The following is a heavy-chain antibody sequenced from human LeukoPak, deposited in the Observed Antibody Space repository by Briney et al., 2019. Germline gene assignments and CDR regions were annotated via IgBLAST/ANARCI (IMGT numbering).Heavy chain of an antibody. Sequence: GGSLRLSCAASGFTFSSYTMNWVRQAPGKGLEWVSCISESSTYKYYADSLKGRFTISRDNAKKLLYLQMNSLRAEDTAVYYRVRDGHTGSYYGREFSRPYYGMDVWGQGTTVTVSS. CDR2: ISESSTYK. D-gene: IGHD1-26*01. CDR3: VRDGHTGSYYGREFSRPYYGMDV. V-gene: IGHV3-21*01. CDR1: GFTFSSYT. J-gene: IGHJ6*02.